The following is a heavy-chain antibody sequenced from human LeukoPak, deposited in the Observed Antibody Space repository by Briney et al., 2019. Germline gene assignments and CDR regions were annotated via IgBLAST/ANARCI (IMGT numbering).Heavy chain of an antibody. CDR3: ARGGGVRYSSSWYRYYFDY. V-gene: IGHV4-34*01. Sequence: PLETLSLTCAVYGGSFSVYYWSWIRQPPGKGLEWIGEINHSGSTNYNPSLKSRVTISVDTSKNQFSLKLSSVTAADTAVYYCARGGGVRYSSSWYRYYFDYWGQGTLVTVSS. D-gene: IGHD6-13*01. CDR2: INHSGST. CDR1: GGSFSVYY. J-gene: IGHJ4*02.